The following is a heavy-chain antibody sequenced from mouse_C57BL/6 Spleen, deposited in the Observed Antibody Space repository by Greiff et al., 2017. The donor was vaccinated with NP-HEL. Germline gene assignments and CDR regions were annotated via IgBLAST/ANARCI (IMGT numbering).Heavy chain of an antibody. V-gene: IGHV1-50*01. CDR2: IDPSDSYT. CDR3: ARETTVVARYFDY. J-gene: IGHJ2*01. CDR1: GYTFTSYW. D-gene: IGHD1-1*01. Sequence: QVQLQQPGAELVKPGASVKLSCKASGYTFTSYWMQWVIQRPGQGLEWIGEIDPSDSYTNYNQKFKGKATLTVDTSSSTAYMQLSSLTSEDSAVYYCARETTVVARYFDYWGQGTTLTVSS.